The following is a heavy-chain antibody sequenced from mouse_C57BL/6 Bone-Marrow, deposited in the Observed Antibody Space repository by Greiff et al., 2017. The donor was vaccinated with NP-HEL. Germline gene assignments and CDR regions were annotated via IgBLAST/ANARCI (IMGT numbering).Heavy chain of an antibody. V-gene: IGHV1-59*01. Sequence: QVQLQQPGAELVRPGTSVKLSCKASGYTFTSYWMHWVKQRPGQGLEWIGVIDPSDSYTNYNQKFKGKATLTVDTSSSTAYMQLSSLTSEDSAVYYCARSGYYYGSSYEVDYWGQGTTLTVSS. J-gene: IGHJ2*01. CDR2: IDPSDSYT. CDR1: GYTFTSYW. D-gene: IGHD1-1*01. CDR3: ARSGYYYGSSYEVDY.